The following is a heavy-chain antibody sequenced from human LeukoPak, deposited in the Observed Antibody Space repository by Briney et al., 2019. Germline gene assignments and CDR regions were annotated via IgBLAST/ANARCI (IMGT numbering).Heavy chain of an antibody. CDR3: AGGIYDSSGYFY. CDR1: GYTFTSYD. J-gene: IGHJ4*02. CDR2: MNPNSGNT. V-gene: IGHV1-8*01. Sequence: ASVKVSCKASGYTFTSYDINWVRQATGQGLEWMGWMNPNSGNTGYAQKFQGRVTTTRNTSISTAYMELSSLRSEDTAVYYCAGGIYDSSGYFYWGQGTLVTVSS. D-gene: IGHD3-22*01.